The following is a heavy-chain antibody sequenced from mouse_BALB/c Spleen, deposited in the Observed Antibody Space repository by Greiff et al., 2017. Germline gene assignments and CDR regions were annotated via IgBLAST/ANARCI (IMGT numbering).Heavy chain of an antibody. Sequence: QVQLQQSGAELVKPGASVKLSCKASGYTFTSYYMYWVKQRPGQGLEWIGEINPSNGGTNFNEKFKSKATLTVDKSSSTAYMQLSSLTSEDSAVYYCTRHKGMDDWGQGTSVTVSS. D-gene: IGHD6-1*01. V-gene: IGHV1S81*02. CDR1: GYTFTSYY. CDR3: TRHKGMDD. J-gene: IGHJ4*01. CDR2: INPSNGGT.